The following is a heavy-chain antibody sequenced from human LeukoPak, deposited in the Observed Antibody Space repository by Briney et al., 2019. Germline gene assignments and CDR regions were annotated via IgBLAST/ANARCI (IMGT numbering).Heavy chain of an antibody. V-gene: IGHV4-34*01. D-gene: IGHD6-6*01. J-gene: IGHJ3*02. Sequence: LETLSLTCAVYGGSFSGYYWSWIRQPPGKGLEWIGEINHSGNTNYSPSLKSRVTTAVDPSKNQFSLKLSSVTAADTAVYYCARGKGIAARYAFDIWGQGTMVTVSS. CDR3: ARGKGIAARYAFDI. CDR2: INHSGNT. CDR1: GGSFSGYY.